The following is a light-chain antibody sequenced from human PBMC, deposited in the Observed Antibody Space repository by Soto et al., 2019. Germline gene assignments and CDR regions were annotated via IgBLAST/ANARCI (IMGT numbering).Light chain of an antibody. CDR1: QSLAYSDGNTY. CDR3: MQGTRWPPYT. V-gene: IGKV2-30*01. CDR2: KVS. Sequence: DVVMTQSPLSLPVTLGQPASISCRSSQSLAYSDGNTYLDGFQQRPDQSPRRIIYKVSNPDSGVSDIFSASASGTDFTLKIRRVEAEDVGFYYCMQGTRWPPYTFHEAIELEI. J-gene: IGKJ2*01.